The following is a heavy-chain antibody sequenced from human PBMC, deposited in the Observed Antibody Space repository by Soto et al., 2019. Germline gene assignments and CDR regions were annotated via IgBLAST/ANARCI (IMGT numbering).Heavy chain of an antibody. J-gene: IGHJ4*02. D-gene: IGHD3-3*01. CDR2: ISGSGGST. Sequence: EVQLLESGGGLVQPGGSLRLSCAASGFTFSSYAISWVRQAPGKGLEWVSAISGSGGSTYYADSVKGRFTISRDNSKNTLYLQMNSLRAEDTAVYYCAKDYGVTIFGVVRYSEFDYWGQGTLVTVSS. CDR1: GFTFSSYA. CDR3: AKDYGVTIFGVVRYSEFDY. V-gene: IGHV3-23*01.